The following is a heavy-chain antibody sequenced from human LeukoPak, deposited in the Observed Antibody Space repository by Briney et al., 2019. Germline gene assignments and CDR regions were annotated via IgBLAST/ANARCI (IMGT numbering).Heavy chain of an antibody. D-gene: IGHD3-16*01. CDR3: ATGVSYYYYMDA. J-gene: IGHJ6*03. V-gene: IGHV1-24*01. CDR1: GYTLTELS. CDR2: FDPEDGET. Sequence: ASVKVSCKVSGYTLTELSMHWVRQAPGKGLEWMGGFDPEDGETIYAQKFQGRVTMTEDTSTDTAYMELSSLRSEDTAVYYCATGVSYYYYMDAWGKGTTVTVSS.